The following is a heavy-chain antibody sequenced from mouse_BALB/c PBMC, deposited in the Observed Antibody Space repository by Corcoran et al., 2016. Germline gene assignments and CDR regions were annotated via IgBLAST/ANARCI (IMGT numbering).Heavy chain of an antibody. J-gene: IGHJ1*01. Sequence: QFQLQQSGPELVKPGASVKISCKASGYTFTDYYINWVKQKPGQGLEWIGWIYPGSGNTKYNEKFKGKATLTVDTSSSTAYMQLSSLTSEDTAVYFCARESLLRYFDVWGAGTTVTVSS. V-gene: IGHV1-84*02. CDR3: ARESLLRYFDV. CDR2: IYPGSGNT. D-gene: IGHD2-12*01. CDR1: GYTFTDYY.